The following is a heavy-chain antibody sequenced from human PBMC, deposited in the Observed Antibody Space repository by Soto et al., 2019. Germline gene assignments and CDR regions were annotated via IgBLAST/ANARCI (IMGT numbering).Heavy chain of an antibody. CDR1: GGSINSNTYY. D-gene: IGHD1-26*01. Sequence: SSETLSLTFTVSGGSINSNTYYWGWIRQPPGKGLEWIGSIYYSGSTYYNPSLKSRVTISVDTSKNQFSLKLSSVTAADTSVYFCARGVVGATAPDYWGQGTLVTVSS. CDR3: ARGVVGATAPDY. V-gene: IGHV4-39*01. J-gene: IGHJ4*02. CDR2: IYYSGST.